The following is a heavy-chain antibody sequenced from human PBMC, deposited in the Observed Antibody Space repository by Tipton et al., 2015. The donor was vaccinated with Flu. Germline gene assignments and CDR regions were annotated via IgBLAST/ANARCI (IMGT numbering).Heavy chain of an antibody. CDR1: GGSISSGGYY. D-gene: IGHD3-10*01. V-gene: IGHV4-31*03. CDR2: IYYSGST. Sequence: LSLTCTVSGGSISSGGYYWSWIRQHPGKGLEWIGYIYYSGSTYYNPSLKSRVTISVDTSKNQFSLKLSSVTAADTAVYYCARVVRGVMDWFDPWGQGTLVTVSS. CDR3: ARVVRGVMDWFDP. J-gene: IGHJ5*02.